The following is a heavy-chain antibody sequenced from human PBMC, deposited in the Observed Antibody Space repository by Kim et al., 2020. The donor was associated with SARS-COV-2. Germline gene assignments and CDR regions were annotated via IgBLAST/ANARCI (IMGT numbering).Heavy chain of an antibody. J-gene: IGHJ6*02. V-gene: IGHV3-48*03. CDR2: ISGSGSTI. D-gene: IGHD3-10*01. CDR1: GFTFSSYE. Sequence: GGSLRLSCAASGFTFSSYEMNWVRQAPGKGLEWVTYISGSGSTIYDADSVKGRFTISRDNAKNSVYLQMNSLRDEDTAVYYCVRVGWYYGSGRYYADYYYSGMVVWGQGTTVTVS. CDR3: VRVGWYYGSGRYYADYYYSGMVV.